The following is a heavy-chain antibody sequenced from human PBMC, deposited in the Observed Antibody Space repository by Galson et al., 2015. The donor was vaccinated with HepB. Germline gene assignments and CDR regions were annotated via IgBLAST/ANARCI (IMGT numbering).Heavy chain of an antibody. V-gene: IGHV1-18*01. CDR1: GYTLTNYG. Sequence: SVKVSCKASGYTLTNYGITWVRQAPGQGLEWMGWISAYNGNTNYPQKLQGRLTMTTDTSTNTAYMEVRSLTSDDTAVYYCARFPHSSSWDDSSYYMDVWGKGTTVTVSS. CDR2: ISAYNGNT. D-gene: IGHD6-13*01. CDR3: ARFPHSSSWDDSSYYMDV. J-gene: IGHJ6*03.